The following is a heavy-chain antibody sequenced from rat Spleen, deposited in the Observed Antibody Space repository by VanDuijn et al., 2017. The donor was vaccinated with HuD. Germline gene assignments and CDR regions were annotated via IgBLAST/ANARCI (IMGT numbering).Heavy chain of an antibody. CDR3: ARSRVTTEAPFAY. V-gene: IGHV3-3*01. D-gene: IGHD1-11*01. Sequence: EVQLQESGPGLVKPSQSLSLTCSVTGYSITSAYRWNWIRKFPGNKLEWMGYIDSAGSTNYNPSLKSRISITRDTSKNQFFLQVNSVTTEDTASSYCARSRVTTEAPFAYWGQGTLVTVSS. J-gene: IGHJ3*01. CDR1: GYSITSAYR. CDR2: IDSAGST.